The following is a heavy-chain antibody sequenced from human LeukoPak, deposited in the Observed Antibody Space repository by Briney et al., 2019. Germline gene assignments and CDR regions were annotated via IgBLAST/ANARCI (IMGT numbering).Heavy chain of an antibody. Sequence: SETLSLTCAVYGGSFSGYYWSWIRQPPGKGLEWIGEINHSGSTNYNPSLKSRVTISVDTSKNQFSLKLSSVTAADTAVYYCARHLTIFGVVITEGAFDIWGQGTMVTVSS. D-gene: IGHD3-3*01. J-gene: IGHJ3*02. CDR3: ARHLTIFGVVITEGAFDI. CDR2: INHSGST. CDR1: GGSFSGYY. V-gene: IGHV4-34*01.